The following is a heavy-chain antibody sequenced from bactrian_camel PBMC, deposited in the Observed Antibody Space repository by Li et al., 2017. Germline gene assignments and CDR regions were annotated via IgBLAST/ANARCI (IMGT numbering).Heavy chain of an antibody. Sequence: HVQLVESGGGLVQPGGSLRLSCAASGFTFSGYWVYWVRQAPGKGLEWVAGLNGYGNTIYYADSVKGRFTVSRDNAKNTLYLHLNSLKTEDTDMYYCANSRERYSDYVHVYWGQGTQVTVS. CDR3: ANSRERYSDYVHVY. J-gene: IGHJ4*01. V-gene: IGHV3S1*01. CDR2: LNGYGNTI. CDR1: GFTFSGYW. D-gene: IGHD4*01.